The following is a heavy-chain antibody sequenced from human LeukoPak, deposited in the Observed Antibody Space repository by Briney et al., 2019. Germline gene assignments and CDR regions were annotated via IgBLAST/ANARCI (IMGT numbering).Heavy chain of an antibody. D-gene: IGHD3-22*01. CDR3: AKDLTYYYDSSGYFGY. CDR2: ISGSGGST. V-gene: IGHV3-23*01. CDR1: GFTSSSYA. Sequence: GGPLRLSCAASGFTSSSYAMSWVRQAPGKGLEWVSAISGSGGSTYYADSVKGRFTISRDNSKNTLYLQMNSLRAEDTAVYYCAKDLTYYYDSSGYFGYWGQGTLVTVSS. J-gene: IGHJ4*02.